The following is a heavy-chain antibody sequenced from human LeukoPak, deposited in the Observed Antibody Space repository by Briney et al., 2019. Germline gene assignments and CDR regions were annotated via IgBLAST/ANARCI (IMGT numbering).Heavy chain of an antibody. CDR1: GGSISPYY. Sequence: SETLSLTCSISGGSISPYYWSWIRQPPGKGLEWVGFISYSGSTHYNAPLMSRVTISVDVSKNQISLRLNSVTAADTAFYYCARHQGSTTYDFWGQGILVTVSS. CDR3: ARHQGSTTYDF. D-gene: IGHD1-26*01. V-gene: IGHV4-59*08. J-gene: IGHJ4*02. CDR2: ISYSGST.